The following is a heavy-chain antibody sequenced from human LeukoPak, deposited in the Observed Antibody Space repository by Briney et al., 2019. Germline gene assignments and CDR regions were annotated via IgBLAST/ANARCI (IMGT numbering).Heavy chain of an antibody. V-gene: IGHV3-7*01. Sequence: GGSLRLSCAASGFIFSNYWMTWVRQAPGKGLEWVASIKFDGSEKYYVDSVKGRFTIPRDNAKNSLYLQMNSLRAEDTALYYCARDHTDPGLFFDSWGQGTLVTVSS. J-gene: IGHJ4*02. CDR3: ARDHTDPGLFFDS. D-gene: IGHD2-21*01. CDR2: IKFDGSEK. CDR1: GFIFSNYW.